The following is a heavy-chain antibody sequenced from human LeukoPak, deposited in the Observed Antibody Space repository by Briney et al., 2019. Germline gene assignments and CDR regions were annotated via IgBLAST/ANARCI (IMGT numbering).Heavy chain of an antibody. CDR3: ARGVMAAAGTYFDS. CDR1: GGSISSYY. J-gene: IGHJ4*02. V-gene: IGHV4-59*01. D-gene: IGHD6-13*01. Sequence: PSETLSLTCTVSGGSISSYYWSWIRQPPGKGLEWIGYLYHGGSTNYSPSLRSRVTISVDMSKNQFSLKLNSVTAADTAIYYCARGVMAAAGTYFDSWGQGTLVTVSS. CDR2: LYHGGST.